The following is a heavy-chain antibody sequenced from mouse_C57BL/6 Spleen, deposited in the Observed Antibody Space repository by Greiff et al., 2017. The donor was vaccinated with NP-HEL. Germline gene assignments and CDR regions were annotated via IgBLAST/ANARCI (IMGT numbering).Heavy chain of an antibody. CDR2: IAPANGNT. CDR1: GFNFKNTY. J-gene: IGHJ3*01. CDR3: ARSSYYYGSSYWFAY. Sequence: VQLQQSVAELVRPGASVKLSCTASGFNFKNTYMHWVKQRPEQGLEWIGRIAPANGNTKYAPKFQGKATITADTSSNTAYLQLSSLTSEDTAIYYCARSSYYYGSSYWFAYWGQGTLVTVSA. V-gene: IGHV14-3*01. D-gene: IGHD1-1*01.